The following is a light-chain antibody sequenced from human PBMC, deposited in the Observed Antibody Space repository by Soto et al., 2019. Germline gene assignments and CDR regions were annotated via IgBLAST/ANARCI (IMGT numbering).Light chain of an antibody. V-gene: IGKV1-8*01. CDR1: QDIGSV. J-gene: IGKJ5*01. CDR2: GAS. Sequence: IQVTQSPPTLSASVGDTVTITCRASQDIGSVLAWYQQKPGTAPKVLISGASDLHGGVPSRFSGSGSRTDFTLTITHLQSEDFATYYCQHYLNYPITFGQGTRLEIK. CDR3: QHYLNYPIT.